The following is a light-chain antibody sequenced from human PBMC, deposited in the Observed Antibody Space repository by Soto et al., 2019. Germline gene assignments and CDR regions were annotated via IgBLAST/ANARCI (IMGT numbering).Light chain of an antibody. CDR3: EQYNNWPIT. CDR2: GAS. J-gene: IGKJ5*01. V-gene: IGKV3-15*01. CDR1: QYFGSN. Sequence: EIVMTQSPATLSVSPGERATLSCRASQYFGSNLAWYQQKPGQAPRLLIYGASTRATGLPARFSGSGSGTEFTLTISSLQSEDFAVYYCEQYNNWPITFGQGTRLEIK.